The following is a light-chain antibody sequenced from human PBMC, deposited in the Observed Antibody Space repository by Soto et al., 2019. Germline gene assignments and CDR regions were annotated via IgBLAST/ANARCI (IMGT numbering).Light chain of an antibody. V-gene: IGLV1-40*01. J-gene: IGLJ2*01. Sequence: QSVLTQPPSVSGAPGQRVTISCTGSSSNIVAGYDVHWYQQLPGTAPKLLIYGNNNRPSGVPDRFSGSKSGTSDSLAITGLQAEDEADYYCLSYESRLSGSRVFVGVTKLTVL. CDR3: LSYESRLSGSRV. CDR2: GNN. CDR1: SSNIVAGYD.